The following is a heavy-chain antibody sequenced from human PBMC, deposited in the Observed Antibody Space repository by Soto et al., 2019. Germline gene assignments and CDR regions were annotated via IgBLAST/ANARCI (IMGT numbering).Heavy chain of an antibody. J-gene: IGHJ5*02. D-gene: IGHD1-1*01. CDR2: IYHSGST. CDR1: GGSISSGCYS. CDR3: ARDQLEGNWFDP. Sequence: QLQLQESGSGLVRPSQTLSLTCAVSGGSISSGCYSWNWIRQPPGKVLEWIGYIYHSGSTLYNPSLKSRVTISVDKSKNQSSLKLSSVTAADTAVYYCARDQLEGNWFDPWGQGTLVTVSS. V-gene: IGHV4-30-2*01.